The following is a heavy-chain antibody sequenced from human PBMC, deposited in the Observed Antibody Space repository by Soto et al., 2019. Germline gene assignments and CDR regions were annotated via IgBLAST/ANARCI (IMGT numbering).Heavy chain of an antibody. Sequence: QITLKESGPTLVKPTQTLTLTCTFSGFSLSTSGVGVASIPQPPGKALEWLALVYWDDDKRYRPSLERRLTITTDTSKNQVVLTMTNMDSVDTATYYCAYLPCSGGSCYWFSFSGMDVWGQGNTVTVSS. D-gene: IGHD2-15*01. CDR2: VYWDDDK. J-gene: IGHJ6*02. CDR3: AYLPCSGGSCYWFSFSGMDV. CDR1: GFSLSTSGVG. V-gene: IGHV2-5*02.